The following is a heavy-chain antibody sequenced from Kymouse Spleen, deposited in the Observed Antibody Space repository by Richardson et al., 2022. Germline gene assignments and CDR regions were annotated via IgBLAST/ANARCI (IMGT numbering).Heavy chain of an antibody. V-gene: IGHV4-39*01. CDR2: IYYSGST. CDR1: GGSISSSSYY. CDR3: ARWSGSYYSYFDY. D-gene: IGHD1-26*01. Sequence: QLQLQESGPGLVKPSETLSLTCTVSGGSISSSSYYWGWIRQPPGKGLEWIGSIYYSGSTYYNPSLKSRVTISVDTSKNQFSLKLSSVTAADTAVYYCARWSGSYYSYFDYWGQGTLVTVSS. J-gene: IGHJ4*02.